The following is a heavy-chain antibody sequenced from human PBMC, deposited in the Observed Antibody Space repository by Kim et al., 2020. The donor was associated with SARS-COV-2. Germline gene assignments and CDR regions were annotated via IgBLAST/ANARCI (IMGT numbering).Heavy chain of an antibody. J-gene: IGHJ5*02. CDR3: ARHGDYGDWFDP. V-gene: IGHV5-10-1*01. Sequence: SYNPSFQGHVTISADKSISTAYLQWSSLKASDTAMYYCARHGDYGDWFDPWGQGTLVTVSS. D-gene: IGHD4-17*01.